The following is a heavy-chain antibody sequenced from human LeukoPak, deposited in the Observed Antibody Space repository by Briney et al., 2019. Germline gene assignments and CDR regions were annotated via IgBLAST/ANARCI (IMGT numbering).Heavy chain of an antibody. J-gene: IGHJ3*02. D-gene: IGHD6-13*01. CDR1: GFTFSSYA. CDR2: ISGSGGST. CDR3: AKARRQLTAFDI. Sequence: EPGGSLRLSCAASGFTFSSYAMSWVRQAPGKGLEWVSAISGSGGSTYYADSVKGRFTISRDNSKNTLYLQMNSLRAEDTAVYYCAKARRQLTAFDIWGQGTMVTVSS. V-gene: IGHV3-23*01.